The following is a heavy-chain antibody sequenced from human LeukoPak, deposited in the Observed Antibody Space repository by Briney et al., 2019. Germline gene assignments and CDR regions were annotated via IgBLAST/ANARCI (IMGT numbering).Heavy chain of an antibody. V-gene: IGHV3-21*04. D-gene: IGHD2-2*01. J-gene: IGHJ5*02. CDR3: GRADCSSSSCYLRRSWFDP. CDR1: GFTLSNHD. Sequence: GGSLRLSCTASGFTLSNHDMNWYRQAPGKGLEWVSSISTSSPNIYYKDSVRGRFTISRDDAKSSLYLEMNSLRVEDTAVYYCGRADCSSSSCYLRRSWFDPWGQGTLVTVSS. CDR2: ISTSSPNI.